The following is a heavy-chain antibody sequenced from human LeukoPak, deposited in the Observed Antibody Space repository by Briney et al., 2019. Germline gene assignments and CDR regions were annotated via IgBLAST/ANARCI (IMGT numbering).Heavy chain of an antibody. CDR3: AREGATATGYYYYYMAV. CDR1: GGSISSYY. V-gene: IGHV4-4*07. J-gene: IGHJ6*03. D-gene: IGHD5-24*01. Sequence: SETLSLTCTVSGGSISSYYWSWIRQPAGKGLEWIGRIYTSGSTNYNPSLKSRVTMSVDTSKNQFSLKLSSVTAADTAVYYCAREGATATGYYYYYMAVWGKGTTVTVSS. CDR2: IYTSGST.